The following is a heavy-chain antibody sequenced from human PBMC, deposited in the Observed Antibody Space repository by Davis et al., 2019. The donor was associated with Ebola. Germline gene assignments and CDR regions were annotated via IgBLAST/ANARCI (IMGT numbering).Heavy chain of an antibody. CDR1: GYTFTGYY. V-gene: IGHV1-2*06. CDR3: ARGPYYYYGSGSYYNFDY. CDR2: INPNSGGT. J-gene: IGHJ4*02. Sequence: ASVQVSCRASGYTFTGYYVPWVRQAPGQGLEWMGRINPNSGGTNYAQKFQGRVTMTRDTSISTAYMELSRLRSDDTAVYYCARGPYYYYGSGSYYNFDYWGQGTLVTVSS. D-gene: IGHD3-10*01.